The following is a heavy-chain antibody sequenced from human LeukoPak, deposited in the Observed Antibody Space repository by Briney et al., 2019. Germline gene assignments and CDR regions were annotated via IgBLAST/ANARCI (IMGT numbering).Heavy chain of an antibody. V-gene: IGHV3-49*04. Sequence: PGGSLRLSCAASGFTFSSYAMSWVRQAPGKGLEWVGFIRSKAYGGTTEYAASVKGRFTISRDDSKSIAYLQMNSLKTEDTAVYYCTRVSSGWYSIDYWGQGTLVTVSS. CDR3: TRVSSGWYSIDY. J-gene: IGHJ4*02. D-gene: IGHD6-19*01. CDR2: IRSKAYGGTT. CDR1: GFTFSSYA.